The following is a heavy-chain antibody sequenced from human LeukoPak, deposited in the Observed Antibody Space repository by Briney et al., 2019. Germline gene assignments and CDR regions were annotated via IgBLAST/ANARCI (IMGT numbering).Heavy chain of an antibody. V-gene: IGHV4-30-4*01. Sequence: SQTLSLTCTVSGGSINSDDYYWSWVRQPPGKGLEWIGYIYYSGSTYYNSSLKSRVTISVDTSKNQFSLKLSSVTAADTAVYYCARVEKADFWSGIGYYFDYWGQGTLVTVSS. CDR1: GGSINSDDYY. D-gene: IGHD3-3*01. J-gene: IGHJ4*02. CDR2: IYYSGST. CDR3: ARVEKADFWSGIGYYFDY.